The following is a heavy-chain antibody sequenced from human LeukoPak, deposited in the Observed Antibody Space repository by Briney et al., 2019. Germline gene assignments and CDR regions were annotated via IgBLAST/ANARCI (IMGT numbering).Heavy chain of an antibody. CDR2: ISGSGGST. CDR3: AKLGLVVAAIDY. V-gene: IGHV3-23*01. J-gene: IGHJ4*02. CDR1: GFSVSNY. Sequence: GGSLRLSCEASGFSVSNYMSWVRQAPGKGLEWVSAISGSGGSTYYADSVKGRFTISGDNSKNTLYLQMNSLRAEDTAVYYCAKLGLVVAAIDYWGQGTLVTVSS. D-gene: IGHD2-15*01.